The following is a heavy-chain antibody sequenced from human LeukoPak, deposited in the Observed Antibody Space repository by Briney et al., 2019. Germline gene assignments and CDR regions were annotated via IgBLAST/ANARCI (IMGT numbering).Heavy chain of an antibody. CDR2: IYYSGST. CDR3: ARGVGITMVRGPLWYFDL. Sequence: TSETLSLTCTVSGGSISSYYWSWIRQPPGKGLEWIGYIYYSGSTNYNPSLKSRVTISVDTSKNQFSLKLSSVTAADTAVYYCARGVGITMVRGPLWYFDLWGRGTLVTVSS. CDR1: GGSISSYY. V-gene: IGHV4-59*01. D-gene: IGHD3-10*01. J-gene: IGHJ2*01.